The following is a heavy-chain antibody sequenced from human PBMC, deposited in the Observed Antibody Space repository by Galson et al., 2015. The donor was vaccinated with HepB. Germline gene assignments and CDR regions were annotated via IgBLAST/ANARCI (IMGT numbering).Heavy chain of an antibody. CDR1: GFTFSNYW. V-gene: IGHV3-7*05. J-gene: IGHJ4*02. CDR2: IRLDGDEI. D-gene: IGHD6-19*01. CDR3: ARERGSGWYFDY. Sequence: SLRLSCAASGFTFSNYWMSWVRQAPGKGLEWVANIRLDGDEIYYVDSVKGRFTISRDNSKNSLHLQMNSLRAEDTAVYYCARERGSGWYFDYWGQGTLVTVSS.